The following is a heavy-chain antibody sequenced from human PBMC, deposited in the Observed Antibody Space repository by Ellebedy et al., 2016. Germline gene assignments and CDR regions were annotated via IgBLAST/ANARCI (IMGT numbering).Heavy chain of an antibody. CDR1: GGSISSYY. CDR3: ARALTVLPDAFDI. D-gene: IGHD3-10*01. J-gene: IGHJ3*02. CDR2: IYYSGST. Sequence: GSLRLSCTVSGGSISSYYWSWIRQPPGKGLEWIGYIYYSGSTNYNPSLKSRVTVSVDTSKNQFSLKLSSVTAADTAVYYCARALTVLPDAFDIWGQGTMVTVSS. V-gene: IGHV4-59*01.